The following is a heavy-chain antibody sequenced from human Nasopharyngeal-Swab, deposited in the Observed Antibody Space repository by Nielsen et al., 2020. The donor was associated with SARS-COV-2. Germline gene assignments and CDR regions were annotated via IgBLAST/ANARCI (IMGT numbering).Heavy chain of an antibody. CDR2: FDPEDGET. V-gene: IGHV1-24*01. Sequence: ASAQVFCKVSAYSITELSMLWLRQPPAKGLVWMGGFDPEDGETIYAQKSQGSVTMTEDTSTDNAYMVLSSLGSEDTAVYYCATTFTALSHYDSSGYSWSHPFDYWGQGTLVTVSS. D-gene: IGHD3-22*01. CDR3: ATTFTALSHYDSSGYSWSHPFDY. J-gene: IGHJ4*02. CDR1: AYSITELS.